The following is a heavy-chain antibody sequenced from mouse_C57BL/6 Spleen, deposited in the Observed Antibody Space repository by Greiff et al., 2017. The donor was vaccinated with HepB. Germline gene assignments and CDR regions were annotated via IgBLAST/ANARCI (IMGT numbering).Heavy chain of an antibody. CDR3: ARSTTVVSYWYFDV. CDR1: GYTFTSYW. CDR2: IYPSDSET. D-gene: IGHD1-1*01. V-gene: IGHV1-61*01. Sequence: QVQLQQPGAELVRPGSSVKLSCKASGYTFTSYWMDWVKQRPGQGLEWIGNIYPSDSETHYNQKLKDKATLTVEKSSSTAYMQLSSLTSEDSAVYYCARSTTVVSYWYFDVWGTGTTVTVSS. J-gene: IGHJ1*03.